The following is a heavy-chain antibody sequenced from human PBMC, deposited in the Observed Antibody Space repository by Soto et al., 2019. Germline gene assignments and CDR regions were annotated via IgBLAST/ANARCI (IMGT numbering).Heavy chain of an antibody. CDR1: GYTFTDCY. D-gene: IGHD1-20*01. J-gene: IGHJ1*01. CDR2: INPKNGGI. Sequence: ASVKVSCKSSGYTFTDCYIHWVRQVPGQGLEWVGWINPKNGGINYAQKFQGRVTMTRGTSVNTSYMDLNRLNFDDSAIYYCVRGRSVLYLDLWGRGTQVTVSS. CDR3: VRGRSVLYLDL. V-gene: IGHV1-2*02.